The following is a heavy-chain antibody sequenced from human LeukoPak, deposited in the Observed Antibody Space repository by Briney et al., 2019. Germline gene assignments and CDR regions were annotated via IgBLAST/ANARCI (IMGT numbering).Heavy chain of an antibody. CDR1: GGFISSYY. CDR3: ARGRNNYGGNSEIEY. CDR2: IYTSGST. V-gene: IGHV4-4*07. D-gene: IGHD4-23*01. J-gene: IGHJ4*02. Sequence: EPSETLSLTCTVSGGFISSYYWSWIRQPAGKGLEWIGRIYTSGSTNYNPSLKSRVTISVDTSRDQFSLKLSSVTAADTAVYYCARGRNNYGGNSEIEYWGQGTLVTVSS.